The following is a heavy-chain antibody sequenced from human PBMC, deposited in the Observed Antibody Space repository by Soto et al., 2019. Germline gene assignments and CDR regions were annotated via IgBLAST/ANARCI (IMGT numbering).Heavy chain of an antibody. CDR2: IGRGNIEI. Sequence: EVQLVESGGGLVKPGGALRLSCAASGFTFISYTMTWVRQAPGKGLEWVSSIGRGNIEISYADSVKGRFTISRDNAKNSLYLQMNSLRAEDTAVYFCARVSDWREPEKFLQYWGQGTLVTVSS. J-gene: IGHJ1*01. V-gene: IGHV3-21*01. CDR3: ARVSDWREPEKFLQY. D-gene: IGHD6-19*01. CDR1: GFTFISYT.